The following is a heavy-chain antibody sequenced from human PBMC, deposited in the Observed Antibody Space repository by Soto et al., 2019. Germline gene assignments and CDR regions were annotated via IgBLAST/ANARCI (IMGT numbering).Heavy chain of an antibody. V-gene: IGHV1-69*06. CDR1: GGTFSSYA. D-gene: IGHD3-22*01. Sequence: SVKVSCKASGGTFSSYAISWVRQAPGQGLEWMGGIIPIFGTANYAQKFQGRVAITADKSTSTAYMELSSLRSGDTAVYYCAAVKPFAYYYDSSGYWDDAFDIWGQGTMVTVSS. CDR3: AAVKPFAYYYDSSGYWDDAFDI. CDR2: IIPIFGTA. J-gene: IGHJ3*02.